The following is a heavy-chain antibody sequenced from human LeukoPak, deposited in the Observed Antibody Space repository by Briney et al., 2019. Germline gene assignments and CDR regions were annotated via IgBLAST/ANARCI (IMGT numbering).Heavy chain of an antibody. V-gene: IGHV6-1*01. CDR3: ARSPSPYSSGWYFDY. D-gene: IGHD6-19*01. Sequence: SQTLSLTCAISGDSVSINSAAWNWIRQSPSRGLEWLVRTYQRFKWYNDYAVSVKSRITINPDISKNQFSLQLNSVTPEDTAVYYCARSPSPYSSGWYFDYWGQGTLVTVSS. J-gene: IGHJ4*02. CDR1: GDSVSINSAA. CDR2: TYQRFKWYN.